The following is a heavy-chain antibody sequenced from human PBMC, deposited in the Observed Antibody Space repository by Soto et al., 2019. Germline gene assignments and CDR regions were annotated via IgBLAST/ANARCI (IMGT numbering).Heavy chain of an antibody. V-gene: IGHV3-30-3*01. Sequence: GGSLRLACAASGFTFISYAMHWVRQSAGKGPEWVAVISYDGSNKYYADSVKGRFTISRDNSKNTLYMQMNSLRAEDTAVYYCLSCSGGSCYSGGYYYYGMDVWGQGTTVTVSS. CDR2: ISYDGSNK. J-gene: IGHJ6*02. D-gene: IGHD2-15*01. CDR1: GFTFISYA. CDR3: LSCSGGSCYSGGYYYYGMDV.